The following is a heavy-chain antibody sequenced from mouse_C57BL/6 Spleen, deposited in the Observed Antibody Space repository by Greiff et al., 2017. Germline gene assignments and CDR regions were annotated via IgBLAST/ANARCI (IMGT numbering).Heavy chain of an antibody. J-gene: IGHJ3*01. CDR2: IYPGSGST. CDR1: GYTFTSYC. CDR3: ASEESGQLRYEAWFAY. V-gene: IGHV1-55*01. D-gene: IGHD3-2*02. Sequence: QVQLKQPGAELVKPGASVKMSCKASGYTFTSYCITWVKQRPGQGLEWIGDIYPGSGSTNYNEKFKSKATLTEDTSSSTAYMQLSSLTSEDSAVYYCASEESGQLRYEAWFAYWGQGTLVTVSA.